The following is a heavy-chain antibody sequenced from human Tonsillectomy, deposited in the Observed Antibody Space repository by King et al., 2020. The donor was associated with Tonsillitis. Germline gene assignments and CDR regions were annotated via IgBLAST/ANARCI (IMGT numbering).Heavy chain of an antibody. J-gene: IGHJ3*01. CDR1: GLTFSAYW. D-gene: IGHD2-21*02. CDR2: INSDGTRK. V-gene: IGHV3-74*01. CDR3: AGDPDFFDF. Sequence: VQLVESGGGLVQPGGSLRLSCAASGLTFSAYWMHWVRQAPGKGLVWVERINSDGTRKSYADSMKGRFTISRDNAKNTLYLQINSLTAEDTGVYYCAGDPDFFDFWGQGTVVTVSS.